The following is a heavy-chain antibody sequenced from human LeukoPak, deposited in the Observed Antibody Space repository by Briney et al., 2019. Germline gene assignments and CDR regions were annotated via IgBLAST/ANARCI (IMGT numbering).Heavy chain of an antibody. J-gene: IGHJ6*04. CDR2: ISYDGSNK. Sequence: GGSLRLSCAASGFTFSSYGMHWVRQAPGKGLEGGAVISYDGSNKYYADSVKGRFTISRDNSKNTLYLQMNSLRAEDTAVYYCAKDLYYGSGSYYSGYYYGMDVWGKGTTVTVSS. V-gene: IGHV3-30*18. CDR3: AKDLYYGSGSYYSGYYYGMDV. D-gene: IGHD3-10*01. CDR1: GFTFSSYG.